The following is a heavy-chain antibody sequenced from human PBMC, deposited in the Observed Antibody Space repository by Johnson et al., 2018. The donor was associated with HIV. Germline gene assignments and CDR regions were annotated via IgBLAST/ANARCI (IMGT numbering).Heavy chain of an antibody. CDR2: ISYDGSNK. V-gene: IGHV3-30*04. CDR1: GFTFSSYA. Sequence: VQLVESGGGVVQPGRSLRLSCAASGFTFSSYAMHWVRQAPGKGLEWVAVISYDGSNKYYADSVKGRFTISRDNSKNTLYLQMNSLRAEDTAVYYCARELGYSSSNDAFDIWGQGTRVTVSS. CDR3: ARELGYSSSNDAFDI. J-gene: IGHJ3*02. D-gene: IGHD6-13*01.